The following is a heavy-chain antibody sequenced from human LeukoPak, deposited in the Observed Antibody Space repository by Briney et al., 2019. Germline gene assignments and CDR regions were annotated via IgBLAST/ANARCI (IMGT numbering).Heavy chain of an antibody. CDR1: GFTFSSYG. CDR2: ISYDGSNK. J-gene: IGHJ4*02. D-gene: IGHD4-17*01. V-gene: IGHV3-30*18. CDR3: AKDHRDGYYFDY. Sequence: PGGSLRLSCAASGFTFSSYGMHWVRQAPGKGLEWVAVISYDGSNKYYADSVKGRFTISRDNSKNTLYLQMNSLRAEDTAVYYCAKDHRDGYYFDYWGQGALVTVSS.